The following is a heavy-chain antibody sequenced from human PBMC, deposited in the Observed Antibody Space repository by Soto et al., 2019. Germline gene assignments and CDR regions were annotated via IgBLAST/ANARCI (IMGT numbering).Heavy chain of an antibody. CDR3: AKDPPPAQEWLGGQGCVDT. J-gene: IGHJ5*02. Sequence: EVQLLESGGGLVRPGGSLRLSCAASGFTIRTYPMRCVRQAPGEGLQWDSTISGSGGRTFYADSVKGRFTISIDEAKNTVYLEMFILRAEDTAVYYCAKDPPPAQEWLGGQGCVDTRGQGTLVFVSS. CDR2: ISGSGGRT. D-gene: IGHD3-3*01. CDR1: GFTIRTYP. V-gene: IGHV3-23*01.